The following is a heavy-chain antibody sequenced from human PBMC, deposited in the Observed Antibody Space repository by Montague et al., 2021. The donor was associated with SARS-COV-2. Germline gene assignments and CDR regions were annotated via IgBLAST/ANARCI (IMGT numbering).Heavy chain of an antibody. CDR3: ARRGSSVWGVTVSAELDY. CDR2: INQSGRT. CDR1: GWSFSGYY. Sequence: SETLSLTCAVYGWSFSGYYWSWIRQPPEKGLEWIGEINQSGRTNNNPSLKSRVIISVDTSKNQFSLKLSSVTAADTAVYYCARRGSSVWGVTVSAELDYWGRGILVIVSS. V-gene: IGHV4-34*01. D-gene: IGHD3-16*01. J-gene: IGHJ4*02.